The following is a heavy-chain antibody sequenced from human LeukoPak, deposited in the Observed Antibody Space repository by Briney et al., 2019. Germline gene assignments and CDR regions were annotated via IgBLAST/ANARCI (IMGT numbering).Heavy chain of an antibody. V-gene: IGHV5-51*01. D-gene: IGHD2-2*01. CDR3: ARRAIFCSSTSCYASGYFDY. J-gene: IGHJ4*02. CDR2: IYPGDSDT. CDR1: GYSFTSYW. Sequence: GESLKISCKGSGYSFTSYWIGWVRQMPGKGLEWMGIIYPGDSDTRYSPSFQGQVTISADKSISTAYLQWSSLKASDTAMYYCARRAIFCSSTSCYASGYFDYWGQGTLVTVSS.